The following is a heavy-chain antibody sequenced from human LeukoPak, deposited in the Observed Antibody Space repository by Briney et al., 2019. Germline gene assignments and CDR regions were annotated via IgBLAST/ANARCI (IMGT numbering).Heavy chain of an antibody. J-gene: IGHJ4*02. Sequence: GGSLRLSCAASGFTFSSHSMNWVRQAPGKGLEWVSYISRSSSTIYYADSVKGRFTISRDNAKNSLYLQMNSPRAEDTAVYYCARGAYYYEDWGQGTLVTVSS. CDR2: ISRSSSTI. CDR1: GFTFSSHS. D-gene: IGHD3-22*01. CDR3: ARGAYYYED. V-gene: IGHV3-48*01.